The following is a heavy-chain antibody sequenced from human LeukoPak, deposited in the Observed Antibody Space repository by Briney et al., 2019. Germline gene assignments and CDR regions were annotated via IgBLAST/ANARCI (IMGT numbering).Heavy chain of an antibody. CDR2: ISAYNGNT. Sequence: ASVKVSCKASGYTFTGYGISWVRQAPGQGLKWMGWISAYNGNTNYAQKLQGRVTMTTDTSTSTAYVELRSLRSDDTAVYYCARDGRFDAFDIWGQGTMVTVSS. CDR3: ARDGRFDAFDI. CDR1: GYTFTGYG. V-gene: IGHV1-18*01. J-gene: IGHJ3*02.